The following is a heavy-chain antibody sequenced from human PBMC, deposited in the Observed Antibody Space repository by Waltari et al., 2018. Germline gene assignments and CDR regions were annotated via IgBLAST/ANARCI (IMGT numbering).Heavy chain of an antibody. CDR2: ISSDGKYI. J-gene: IGHJ4*02. V-gene: IGHV3-21*06. Sequence: VHLVESGGGLVKSGGSLRLSCAASGFLFSNSNMDWVRQAPGKGLEWVSSISSDGKYIYYADSVEGRFTVSRDNAKSSLFVQMNSLRAEDTAVYYCAREYYYDGSTYDHWGQGTLVTVSS. D-gene: IGHD3-22*01. CDR1: GFLFSNSN. CDR3: AREYYYDGSTYDH.